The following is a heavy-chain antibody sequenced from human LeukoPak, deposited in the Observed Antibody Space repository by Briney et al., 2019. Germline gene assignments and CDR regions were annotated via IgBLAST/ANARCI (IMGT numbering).Heavy chain of an antibody. Sequence: QPGGSLRLSCAASGFSFSSYAMSWVRQAPGKGLEWVSAISGSGGSTYYADSVKGRFTVSRDNSKNTLYLQMNSLRAEDTAVYYCAKDYSSSSVYYFDYWGQGTLVTVSS. CDR3: AKDYSSSSVYYFDY. J-gene: IGHJ4*02. D-gene: IGHD6-6*01. V-gene: IGHV3-23*01. CDR1: GFSFSSYA. CDR2: ISGSGGST.